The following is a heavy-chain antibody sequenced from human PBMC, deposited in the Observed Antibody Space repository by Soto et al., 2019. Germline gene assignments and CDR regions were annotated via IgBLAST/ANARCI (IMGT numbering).Heavy chain of an antibody. J-gene: IGHJ4*02. CDR3: AGSYYYDSSGYYPMNY. CDR1: GGTFSSYA. Sequence: GASVKVSCKASGGTFSSYAISWVRQAPGQGLEWMGGIIPIFGTANYAQKFQGRVTITADESTSTAYMELSSLRSEDTAVYYCAGSYYYDSSGYYPMNYWGQGTLVTVSS. CDR2: IIPIFGTA. D-gene: IGHD3-22*01. V-gene: IGHV1-69*13.